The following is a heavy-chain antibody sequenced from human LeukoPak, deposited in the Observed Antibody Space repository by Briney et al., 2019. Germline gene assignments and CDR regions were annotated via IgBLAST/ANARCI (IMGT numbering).Heavy chain of an antibody. D-gene: IGHD6-13*01. CDR1: GFTFSTCW. V-gene: IGHV3-7*04. Sequence: GGSLRLSCAASGFTFSTCWTSWVRQAPGKGLEWVALIKGDGSEKAYVDSVKGRFSISRDNAENSLYLQMSSLRAEDTAVYYCAKDWGYGEAGIDFWGQGTLVTVSS. CDR2: IKGDGSEK. J-gene: IGHJ4*02. CDR3: AKDWGYGEAGIDF.